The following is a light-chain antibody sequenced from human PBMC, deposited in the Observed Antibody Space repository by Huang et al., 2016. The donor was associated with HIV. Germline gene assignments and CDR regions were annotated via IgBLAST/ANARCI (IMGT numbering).Light chain of an antibody. CDR3: QQYNNWPPEVT. J-gene: IGKJ3*01. V-gene: IGKV3-15*01. CDR1: QSISTY. CDR2: GAS. Sequence: EIVLTQSPATLSVSPGERATLSGRASQSISTYLAWYQHKPAQAPRLLIYGASTRASGIPARFRGSGSGTEFTLTISSLQSEDFAVYYCQQYNNWPPEVTFGPGTKVDIK.